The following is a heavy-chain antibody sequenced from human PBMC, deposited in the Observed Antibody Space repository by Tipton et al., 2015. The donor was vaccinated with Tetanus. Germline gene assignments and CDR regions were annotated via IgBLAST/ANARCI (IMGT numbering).Heavy chain of an antibody. J-gene: IGHJ4*02. CDR2: IYHSGSP. CDR1: GGSITSGAYL. D-gene: IGHD3-22*01. CDR3: ARDSYYSSRWSFADY. Sequence: TLSLTCAVSGGSITSGAYLWGWIRQPPGKGLEWIGYIYHSGSPYYNPSLKSRVTLSVDTSMNQFSLQLSSATAADTAVYYCARDSYYSSRWSFADYWGQGTLVTVSS. V-gene: IGHV4-30-2*01.